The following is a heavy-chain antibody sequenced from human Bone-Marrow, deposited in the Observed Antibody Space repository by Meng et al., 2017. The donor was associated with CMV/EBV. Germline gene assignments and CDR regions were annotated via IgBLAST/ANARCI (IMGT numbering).Heavy chain of an antibody. D-gene: IGHD4-23*01. J-gene: IGHJ5*02. CDR2: INHSGST. V-gene: IGHV4-34*01. CDR3: AREKGDYGGAYNWFDP. Sequence: SETLSLTCAVYGGSFSGYYWSWIRQPPGKGLEWIGEINHSGSTNYNPSLKSRVTISVDTSKNQFSLKLSSVIAADTAVYYCAREKGDYGGAYNWFDPWGQGTLVTVSS. CDR1: GGSFSGYY.